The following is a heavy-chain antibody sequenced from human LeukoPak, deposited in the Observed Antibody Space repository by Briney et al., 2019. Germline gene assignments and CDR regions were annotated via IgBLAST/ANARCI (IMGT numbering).Heavy chain of an antibody. CDR2: INHSGST. V-gene: IGHV4-34*01. Sequence: KPSETLSLTCAVYGGSFSGYYWSWIRQPPGKGLEWIGEINHSGSTNYNPSLKSRVTISVDTSKNQFSLKLSSVTAADTAVYYCARGRSDIVVVPAAPTQNSNWFDPWGQGTLVTVSS. D-gene: IGHD2-2*01. J-gene: IGHJ5*02. CDR3: ARGRSDIVVVPAAPTQNSNWFDP. CDR1: GGSFSGYY.